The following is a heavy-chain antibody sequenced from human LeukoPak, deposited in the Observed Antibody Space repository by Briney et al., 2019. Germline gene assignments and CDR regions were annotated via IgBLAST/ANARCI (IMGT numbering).Heavy chain of an antibody. CDR3: ARAPFGGSSWPLNY. D-gene: IGHD6-13*01. V-gene: IGHV1-3*03. CDR1: GYTFTSYA. CDR2: INAGNGNT. J-gene: IGHJ4*02. Sequence: RASVKVSCKASGYTFTSYAMHWVRQAPGQRLEWMGWINAGNGNTKYSQEFQGRVTITRDTSASTAYMELSSLRSEDMAVYYCARAPFGGSSWPLNYWGQGTLVTVSS.